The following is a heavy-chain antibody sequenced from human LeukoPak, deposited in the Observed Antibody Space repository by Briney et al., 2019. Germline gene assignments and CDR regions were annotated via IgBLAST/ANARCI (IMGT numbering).Heavy chain of an antibody. J-gene: IGHJ4*02. CDR1: GGSISSSNW. V-gene: IGHV4-4*02. CDR2: IYHSGST. Sequence: SETLSLTCAVSGGSISSSNWWSWVRQPPGKGLEWIGEIYHSGSTNYNPSLKSRVTISVDKSKNQFSLQLNSVTPEDTAVYYCAREVDTAMGTFDYWGQGTLVTVSS. CDR3: AREVDTAMGTFDY. D-gene: IGHD5-18*01.